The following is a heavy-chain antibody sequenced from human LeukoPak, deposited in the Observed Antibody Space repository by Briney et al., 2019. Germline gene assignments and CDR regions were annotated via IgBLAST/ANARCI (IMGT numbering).Heavy chain of an antibody. J-gene: IGHJ6*03. V-gene: IGHV4-4*07. Sequence: PSETLSLTCTVSGVSINSYYWSWIRQPAGEGLEWIGRIYTSGSTNYNPSLKSRVTISVDTSKNQFSLKLSSVTAADTAVYYCSRETSQKGAHYMDVWGKGTTVTISS. D-gene: IGHD3-16*01. CDR3: SRETSQKGAHYMDV. CDR1: GVSINSYY. CDR2: IYTSGST.